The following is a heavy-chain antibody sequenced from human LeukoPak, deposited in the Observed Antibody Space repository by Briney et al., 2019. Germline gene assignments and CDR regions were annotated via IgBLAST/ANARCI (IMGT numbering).Heavy chain of an antibody. CDR3: ASGRFDWLLYFDY. Sequence: SETLSLTCTVSGGSISSYYWSWIRQPPGKGLEWIGYIYYSGSTNYNPSLKSRVTISVDTSKNQFSLKLSSVTAADTAVYYCASGRFDWLLYFDYWGQGTLVTVSS. D-gene: IGHD3-9*01. J-gene: IGHJ4*02. CDR2: IYYSGST. V-gene: IGHV4-59*01. CDR1: GGSISSYY.